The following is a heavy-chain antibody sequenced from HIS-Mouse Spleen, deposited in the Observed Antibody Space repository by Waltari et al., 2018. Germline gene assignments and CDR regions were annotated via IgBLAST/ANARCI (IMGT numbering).Heavy chain of an antibody. D-gene: IGHD6-19*01. CDR1: GFSLSTSGMC. CDR2: IDWDDDK. Sequence: QVTLRESGPALVKPTQTLTLTCTFSGFSLSTSGMCASLIRQPPGKALEWLARIDWDDDKYYSTSLKTRLTISRDTSKNQVVLTMTNMDPLDTATYYCARIAEGYTSGWYAFDYWGQGTLVTVSS. CDR3: ARIAEGYTSGWYAFDY. J-gene: IGHJ4*02. V-gene: IGHV2-70*15.